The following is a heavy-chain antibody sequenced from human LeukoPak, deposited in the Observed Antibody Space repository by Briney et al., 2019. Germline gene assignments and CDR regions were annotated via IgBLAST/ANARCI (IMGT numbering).Heavy chain of an antibody. CDR1: GFTFSSYW. CDR2: IKQDGSEK. CDR3: ARASPYGDYGLDY. J-gene: IGHJ4*02. V-gene: IGHV3-7*01. Sequence: GGSLRLSCAASGFTFSSYWMSWVRQAPGKGLEWVANIKQDGSEKYYVDSVKGRFTISRDNAKNSLYLQMNSLGAEDTAVYYCARASPYGDYGLDYWGQGTLVTVSS. D-gene: IGHD4-17*01.